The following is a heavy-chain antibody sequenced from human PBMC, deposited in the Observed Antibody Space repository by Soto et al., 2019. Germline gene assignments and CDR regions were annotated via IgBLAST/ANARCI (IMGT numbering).Heavy chain of an antibody. Sequence: GESLKISCAASGFMFSAYWMSWVRQAPGKGLEWVANRKEDGSERYYVDSVKGRFTISRYNAKNSLYLQMEGLRVEYTAVYYCTRGRPGGYGMDVWGQGTTVTVSS. CDR3: TRGRPGGYGMDV. V-gene: IGHV3-7*03. J-gene: IGHJ6*02. CDR1: GFMFSAYW. CDR2: RKEDGSER. D-gene: IGHD3-16*01.